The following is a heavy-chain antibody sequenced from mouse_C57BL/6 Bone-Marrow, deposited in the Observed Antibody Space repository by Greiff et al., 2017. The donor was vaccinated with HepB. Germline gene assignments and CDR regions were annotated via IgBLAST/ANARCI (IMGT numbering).Heavy chain of an antibody. Sequence: QVQLQQPGAELVKPGASVKMSCKASGYTFTSYWITWVKQRPGQGLEWIGDIYPGSGSTNYNEKFKSKATLTVDTSSSTAYMQLSILTSEDSAVYYCARGPFVTTVVQYYAMDYWGQGTSVTVSS. J-gene: IGHJ4*01. CDR2: IYPGSGST. CDR3: ARGPFVTTVVQYYAMDY. V-gene: IGHV1-55*01. CDR1: GYTFTSYW. D-gene: IGHD1-1*01.